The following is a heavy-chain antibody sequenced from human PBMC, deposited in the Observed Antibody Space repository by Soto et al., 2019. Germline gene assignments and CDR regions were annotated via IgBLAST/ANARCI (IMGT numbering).Heavy chain of an antibody. Sequence: EVQLLESGGGLVQPGGSLRLSCAASGFTFSSYAMSWVRQAPGKGLEWVSSISGSGGRTYYADSVKGRFTISRDNSKNTLYLQSNSLRAEDTAVYYCAKGGTLETPMPGAYWGQGTLVTFSS. V-gene: IGHV3-23*01. CDR3: AKGGTLETPMPGAY. J-gene: IGHJ4*02. D-gene: IGHD5-18*01. CDR2: ISGSGGRT. CDR1: GFTFSSYA.